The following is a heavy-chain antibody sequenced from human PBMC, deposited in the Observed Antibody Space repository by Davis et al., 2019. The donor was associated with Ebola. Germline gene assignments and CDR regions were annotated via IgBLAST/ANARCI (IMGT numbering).Heavy chain of an antibody. CDR1: GGSISSYSYF. J-gene: IGHJ5*02. V-gene: IGHV4-39*07. Sequence: MPSETLSLTCTVSGGSISSYSYFWGWIRQPPGKGLEWIGYIYHSGSTYYNPSLKSRVTISVDTSKNQFSLKLSSVTAADTAVYYCARAPFGWFDPWGQGTLVTVSS. D-gene: IGHD3-16*01. CDR2: IYHSGST. CDR3: ARAPFGWFDP.